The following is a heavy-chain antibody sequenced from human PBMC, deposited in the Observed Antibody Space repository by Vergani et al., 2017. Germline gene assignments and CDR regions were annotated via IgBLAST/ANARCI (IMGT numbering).Heavy chain of an antibody. D-gene: IGHD5-18*01. CDR1: GFTFSDFS. CDR3: ARGDLPADTSMVY. Sequence: EVHLVESGGGLVKPEGSLRLSCAASGFTFSDFSMSWVRQAPGKGLEWVAFIGSSGPYINYADSVKGRFIISRDNTNNSLFLQLRSLRAEDAAVYYCARGDLPADTSMVYWGQGTLVSVSS. J-gene: IGHJ4*02. CDR2: IGSSGPYI. V-gene: IGHV3-21*06.